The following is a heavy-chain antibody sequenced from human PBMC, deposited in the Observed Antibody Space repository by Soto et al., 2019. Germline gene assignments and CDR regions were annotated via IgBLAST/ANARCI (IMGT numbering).Heavy chain of an antibody. Sequence: PSETLSLTCTVSGGSISNGYYDWSWVRQNPGKGLEWIGHIYYTGSTNYNPSLKSRVTISTDTSKNQFSLNLNPVTAADTAVYYCARALGYTRGHPPIDYWGQGTLVTVSS. D-gene: IGHD6-19*01. J-gene: IGHJ4*02. CDR3: ARALGYTRGHPPIDY. V-gene: IGHV4-61*01. CDR2: IYYTGST. CDR1: GGSISNGYYD.